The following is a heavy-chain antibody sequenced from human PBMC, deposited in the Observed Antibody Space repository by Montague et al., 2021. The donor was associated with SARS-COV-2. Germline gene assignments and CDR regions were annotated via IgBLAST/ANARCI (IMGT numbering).Heavy chain of an antibody. CDR2: IYSSGNA. J-gene: IGHJ4*02. Sequence: SETLSLTCTVSGGSINYYYWHWLRQSAAKGLEWIGRIYSSGNANYSPSLKSRVTMSVDTSQNQFSLKLNSLTAADTAVYYCARGDRPQSGSWDFFDTWGQGALVTVSS. V-gene: IGHV4-4*07. CDR1: GGSINYYY. CDR3: ARGDRPQSGSWDFFDT. D-gene: IGHD6-13*01.